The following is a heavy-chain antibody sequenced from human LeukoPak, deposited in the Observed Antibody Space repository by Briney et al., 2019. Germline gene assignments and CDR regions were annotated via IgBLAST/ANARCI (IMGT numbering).Heavy chain of an antibody. CDR2: INHSGST. CDR3: ARVHSSSWYDRNPIDY. CDR1: GGSFSGYY. V-gene: IGHV4-34*01. J-gene: IGHJ4*02. D-gene: IGHD6-13*01. Sequence: SETLSLTCAVYGGSFSGYYWSWIRQPPGKGLEWIGEINHSGSTNYNPSLKSRVTISVDTSKNQFSLKLSSVTAADTAVYYCARVHSSSWYDRNPIDYWGQGTLVTVSS.